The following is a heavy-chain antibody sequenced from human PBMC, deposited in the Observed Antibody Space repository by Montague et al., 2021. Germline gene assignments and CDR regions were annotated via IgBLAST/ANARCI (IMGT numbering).Heavy chain of an antibody. J-gene: IGHJ4*02. Sequence: PALVKPTQTLTLTCNFSGFSLNTRAVGVGWIRQPPGKALEWLALIYWNDDKRYSPSLKSRLTITKDTSKNQVVLIMTNADPVDTAIYYCARHNSGWYSDLDYWSQGTLVTVSS. D-gene: IGHD6-19*01. CDR2: IYWNDDK. CDR1: GFSLNTRAVG. CDR3: ARHNSGWYSDLDY. V-gene: IGHV2-5*01.